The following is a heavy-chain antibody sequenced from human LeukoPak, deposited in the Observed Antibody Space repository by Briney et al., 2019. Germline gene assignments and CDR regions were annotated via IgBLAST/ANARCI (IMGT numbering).Heavy chain of an antibody. D-gene: IGHD3-3*01. J-gene: IGHJ4*02. Sequence: SVKVSCKASGYTFTSYGISWVRQDPGQGLEWMGWISVYNGNTNYAQKLQGRVTMTTDTSTSTAYMELRSLRSDDTAVYYCARDRGSYYDFWSGPIFSDYWGQGTLVTVSS. CDR2: ISVYNGNT. V-gene: IGHV1-18*01. CDR1: GYTFTSYG. CDR3: ARDRGSYYDFWSGPIFSDY.